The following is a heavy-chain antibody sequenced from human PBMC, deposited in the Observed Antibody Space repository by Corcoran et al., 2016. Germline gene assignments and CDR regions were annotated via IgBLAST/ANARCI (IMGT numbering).Heavy chain of an antibody. Sequence: EVQLVESGGGVVQPGGSLRLSCEASGFTFSSHWMSWVRQAPGKGLEWVANINHAGNEKNYVDSVKGRFTISRDNAKNSLYLQVNSLRAEDTAVFYCARDGVEEGIYFDSWGQGTLVTVSS. D-gene: IGHD2-15*01. CDR1: GFTFSSHW. CDR2: INHAGNEK. J-gene: IGHJ4*02. CDR3: ARDGVEEGIYFDS. V-gene: IGHV3-7*01.